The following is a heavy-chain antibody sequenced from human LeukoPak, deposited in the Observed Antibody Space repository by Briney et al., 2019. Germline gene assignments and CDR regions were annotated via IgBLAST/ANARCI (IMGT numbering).Heavy chain of an antibody. Sequence: GGSLRLSCSASGFTFSSYSMNWVRQAPGKGLEWVSYISSSSSTIYYADSVKGRFTISRDNAKNSLYLQMNSLRAEDTAVYYCARDRRVVPAAIDVDYWGQGTLVTVSS. CDR3: ARDRRVVPAAIDVDY. CDR2: ISSSSSTI. D-gene: IGHD2-2*02. V-gene: IGHV3-48*04. CDR1: GFTFSSYS. J-gene: IGHJ4*02.